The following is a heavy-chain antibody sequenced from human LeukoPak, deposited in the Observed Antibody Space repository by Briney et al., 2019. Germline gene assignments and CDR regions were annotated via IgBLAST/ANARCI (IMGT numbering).Heavy chain of an antibody. CDR2: IYTSGST. V-gene: IGHV4-61*02. CDR1: GYSISSGYY. J-gene: IGHJ3*02. D-gene: IGHD3-22*01. Sequence: PSETLSLTCAVSGYSISSGYYWSWVRQPAGKGLEWIGRIYTSGSTNYNPSLKSRVTISVDTSKNQFSLKLSSVTAADTAVYYCAREPDYYDSSGQSADAFDIWGQGTMVTVSS. CDR3: AREPDYYDSSGQSADAFDI.